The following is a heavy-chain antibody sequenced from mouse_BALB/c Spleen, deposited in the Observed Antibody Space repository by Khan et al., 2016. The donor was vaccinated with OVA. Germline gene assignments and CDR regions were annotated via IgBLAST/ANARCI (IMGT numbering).Heavy chain of an antibody. CDR3: ARAYYGNYREAMDY. CDR1: GFSLTGYG. Sequence: QVQLKQSGPGLVAPSQSLSITCTVSGFSLTGYGVNWVRQPPGKGLEWLGMIWGDGTTDYNSALNSRLSIIKDNSKSQVFLKMNSLQTDDTARYYCARAYYGNYREAMDYWGQGTSVTVSS. CDR2: IWGDGTT. V-gene: IGHV2-6-7*01. J-gene: IGHJ4*01. D-gene: IGHD2-10*01.